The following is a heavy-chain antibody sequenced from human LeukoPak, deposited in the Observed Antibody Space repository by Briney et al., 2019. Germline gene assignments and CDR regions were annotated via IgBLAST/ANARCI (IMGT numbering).Heavy chain of an antibody. V-gene: IGHV3-7*04. CDR3: ARDLKGFNL. CDR1: GFYFNAYL. J-gene: IGHJ5*02. Sequence: PGGSLRLSCVASGFYFNAYLMSWVRQAPGKGLEWVANIKQDGSQKFYLDSVKGRFTISRDNGNNSPYLHMSRLRVEDTAVYYCARDLKGFNLWGQGALVTVSS. CDR2: IKQDGSQK.